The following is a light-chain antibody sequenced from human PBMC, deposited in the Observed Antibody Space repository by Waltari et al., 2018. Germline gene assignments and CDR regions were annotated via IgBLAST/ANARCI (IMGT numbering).Light chain of an antibody. J-gene: IGKJ4*01. CDR3: QQSYT. V-gene: IGKV1-39*01. Sequence: DIQMTQSPSSLSESVGEKVTITCRSSQSISEYLNWYQQKPGKAPKLLIYGASSLQSGVPSRFSGSGSGTDFTLSITSLQPEDSATYYCQQSYTFGGGTKVEIK. CDR2: GAS. CDR1: QSISEY.